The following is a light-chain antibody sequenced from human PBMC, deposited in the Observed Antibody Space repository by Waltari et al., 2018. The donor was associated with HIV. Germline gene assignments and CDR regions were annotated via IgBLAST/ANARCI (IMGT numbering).Light chain of an antibody. CDR1: SNDVGGYNY. J-gene: IGLJ2*01. Sequence: QSALTQPASVSGSAGQSITISCTGTSNDVGGYNYVSWYQQHPGKAPKLMIYEVSNRPSGVSIRFSGSKSGNTASLTISGLQAEDEADYYCSSYKNSNTLVFGGGTKLTVL. CDR2: EVS. V-gene: IGLV2-14*01. CDR3: SSYKNSNTLV.